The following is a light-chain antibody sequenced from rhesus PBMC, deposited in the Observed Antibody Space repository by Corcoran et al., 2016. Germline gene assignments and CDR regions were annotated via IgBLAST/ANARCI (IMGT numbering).Light chain of an antibody. CDR3: GKGTIVPPS. CDR2: QIS. CDR1: QRLVHSDGKTY. Sequence: DVVMTQSPLSLPVTPGQPASISCRSSQRLVHSDGKTYLNCLQQKPGQPPSHLIYQISNRDSGVPDRFSGNGSWSEFTPKIRRVEAEDVVIYYCGKGTIVPPSFGQGTKGEIK. V-gene: IGKV2S8*01. J-gene: IGKJ2*01.